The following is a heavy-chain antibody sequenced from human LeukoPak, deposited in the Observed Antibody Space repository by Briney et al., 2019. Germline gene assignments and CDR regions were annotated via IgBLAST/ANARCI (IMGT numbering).Heavy chain of an antibody. D-gene: IGHD2-15*01. Sequence: SETLSLTCAVYGGSFSGYDWSWIRQPPGKGLEWIGEINHSGSTNYNPSLKSRVTISVDTSKNQFSLKLSSVTAADTAVYYCARGCGVVVAATTATAFDYWGQGTLVTASS. CDR2: INHSGST. J-gene: IGHJ4*02. CDR3: ARGCGVVVAATTATAFDY. V-gene: IGHV4-34*01. CDR1: GGSFSGYD.